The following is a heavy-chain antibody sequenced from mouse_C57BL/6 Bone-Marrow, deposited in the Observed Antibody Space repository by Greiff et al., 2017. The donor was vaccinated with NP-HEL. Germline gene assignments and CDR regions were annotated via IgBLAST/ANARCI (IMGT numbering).Heavy chain of an antibody. V-gene: IGHV3-1*01. Sequence: VQLQQSGPGMVKPSQSLSLTCTVTGYSITSGYDWHWIRHFPGNKLEWMGYISYSGSTNYNPSLKSRISITHDTSKNHFFLKLNSVTTEDTAPYYCARGGPVGFDYWGQGTTLTVSS. D-gene: IGHD3-3*01. CDR2: ISYSGST. J-gene: IGHJ2*01. CDR1: GYSITSGYD. CDR3: ARGGPVGFDY.